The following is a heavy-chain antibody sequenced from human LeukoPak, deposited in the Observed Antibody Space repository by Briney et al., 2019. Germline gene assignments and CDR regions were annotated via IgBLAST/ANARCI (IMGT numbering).Heavy chain of an antibody. J-gene: IGHJ4*02. CDR1: GGTFSSYA. CDR2: IIPIFGTA. V-gene: IGHV1-69*05. Sequence: ASVKVSCKASGGTFSSYAISWERQAPGQGLEWMGGIIPIFGTANYAQKFQGRVTITTDESTSTAYMELSSLRSEDTAVYYCARDKDSYSSSWYYFDYWGQGTLVTVSS. D-gene: IGHD6-13*01. CDR3: ARDKDSYSSSWYYFDY.